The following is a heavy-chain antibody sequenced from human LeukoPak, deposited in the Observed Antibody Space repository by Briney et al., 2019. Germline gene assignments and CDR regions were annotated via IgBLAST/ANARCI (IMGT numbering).Heavy chain of an antibody. CDR1: GYTFTGYY. CDR3: ARGGRYNWNDFDY. Sequence: GASVKVSCKASGYTFTGYYIHWLRQAPGQGLEWMGWINPNSGDTRYVQSFQGRFTMTSDTSISTAYMELNSLTSDDTAVYYCARGGRYNWNDFDYWGQGTLVTVSS. D-gene: IGHD1-1*01. V-gene: IGHV1-2*02. J-gene: IGHJ4*02. CDR2: INPNSGDT.